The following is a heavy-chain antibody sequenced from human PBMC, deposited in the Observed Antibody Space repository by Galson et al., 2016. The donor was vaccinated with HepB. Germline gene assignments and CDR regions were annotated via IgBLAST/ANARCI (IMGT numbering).Heavy chain of an antibody. D-gene: IGHD5-18*01. CDR1: GGSVSSSSYY. J-gene: IGHJ4*02. CDR2: IYYSGST. V-gene: IGHV4-39*01. CDR3: ARRGYHYGRIY. Sequence: ETLSLTCTVSGGSVSSSSYYWGWIRQPPGEGLEWIGHIYYSGSTHYNPSLESRVTISVDTSKNQFSLKLSSVTAADTAVYYCARRGYHYGRIYWGQGTLVAVSS.